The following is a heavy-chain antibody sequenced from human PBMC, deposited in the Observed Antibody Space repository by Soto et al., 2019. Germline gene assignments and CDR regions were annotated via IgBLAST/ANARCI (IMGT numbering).Heavy chain of an antibody. J-gene: IGHJ4*02. V-gene: IGHV4-31*03. CDR1: GGSISSVGYY. D-gene: IGHD6-13*01. CDR3: ARGSSWSPEPIFDY. CDR2: IYYSGST. Sequence: QVQLQESGPGLVKPSQTLSLTCTVSGGSISSVGYYWSWIRQHPGKGLEWIGYIYYSGSTYYNPSLKSRVTISVDTSKNQFSLKLSSVTAADTAVYYCARGSSWSPEPIFDYWGQGTLVTVSS.